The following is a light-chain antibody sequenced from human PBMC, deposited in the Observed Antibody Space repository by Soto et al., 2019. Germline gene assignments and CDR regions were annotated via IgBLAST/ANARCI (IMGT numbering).Light chain of an antibody. CDR1: QTVSDD. CDR2: GAS. J-gene: IGKJ3*01. Sequence: EIVMTQSPATLFVSPGERATLSCRASQTVSDDLAWYQQKPGQAPRLLIYGASTRATDIPARFSGGGSGTEVTLTISSLQSEYSAIYYCQQYHDWPPITFGPGTKVNI. V-gene: IGKV3-15*01. CDR3: QQYHDWPPIT.